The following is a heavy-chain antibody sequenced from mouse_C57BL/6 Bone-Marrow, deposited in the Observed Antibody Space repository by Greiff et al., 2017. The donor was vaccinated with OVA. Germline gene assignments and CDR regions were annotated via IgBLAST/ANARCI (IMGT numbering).Heavy chain of an antibody. CDR1: GFTFSSYG. Sequence: EVMLVESGGDLVKPGGSLKLSCAASGFTFSSYGMSWVRQTPDKRLEWVATISSGGSYTYYPDSVKGRFTISRDNAKNTLYLQMSSLKSEDTAMYYCARQRDYDYDEGFAYWGQGTLVTVSA. J-gene: IGHJ3*01. CDR3: ARQRDYDYDEGFAY. CDR2: ISSGGSYT. D-gene: IGHD2-4*01. V-gene: IGHV5-6*01.